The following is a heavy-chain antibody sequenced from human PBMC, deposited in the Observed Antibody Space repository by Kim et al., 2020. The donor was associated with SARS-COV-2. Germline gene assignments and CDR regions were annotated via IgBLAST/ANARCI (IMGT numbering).Heavy chain of an antibody. CDR2: ISTYTGDT. J-gene: IGHJ4*02. CDR3: ARDIVSTGVFDY. D-gene: IGHD5-12*01. Sequence: ASVKVSCKASGYRFSSYGINWVRQAHGQGLEWMGWISTYTGDTNYAQKFQGRVSMTTETSTSTAYMELRSLRSDDTAVYYCARDIVSTGVFDYWGQGTRVTVSS. CDR1: GYRFSSYG. V-gene: IGHV1-18*01.